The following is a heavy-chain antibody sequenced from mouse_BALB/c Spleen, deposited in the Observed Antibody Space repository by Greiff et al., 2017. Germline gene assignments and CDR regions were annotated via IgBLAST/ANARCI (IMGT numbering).Heavy chain of an antibody. V-gene: IGHV5-4*02. CDR1: GFTFSDYY. CDR3: ARDYYGSSYPFAY. Sequence: EVNLVESGGGLVKPGGSLKLSCAASGFTFSDYYMYWVRQTPEKRLEWVATISDGGSYTYYPDSVKGRFTISRDNAKNNLYLQMSSLKSEDTAMYYCARDYYGSSYPFAYWGQGTLVTVSA. D-gene: IGHD1-1*01. CDR2: ISDGGSYT. J-gene: IGHJ3*01.